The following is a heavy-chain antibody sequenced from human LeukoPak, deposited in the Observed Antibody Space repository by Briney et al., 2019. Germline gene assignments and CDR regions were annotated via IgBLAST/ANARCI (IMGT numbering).Heavy chain of an antibody. V-gene: IGHV3-74*01. CDR2: INSDGSST. CDR1: GFTLSSYS. J-gene: IGHJ4*02. D-gene: IGHD2-2*01. Sequence: GGSLRLSCAASGFTLSSYSMNWVRQAPGKGLVWVSRINSDGSSTSYADPVKGRFTISRDNAKNTLYLQMNSLRAEDTAVYYCARRVAVPAAPYYFDYWGQGTLVTVSS. CDR3: ARRVAVPAAPYYFDY.